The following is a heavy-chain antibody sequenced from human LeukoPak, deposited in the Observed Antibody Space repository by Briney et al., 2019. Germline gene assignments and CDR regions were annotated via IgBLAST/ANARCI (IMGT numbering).Heavy chain of an antibody. CDR2: IYSGGST. V-gene: IGHV3-66*01. CDR3: ARDSEQQLALYGMDV. J-gene: IGHJ6*02. D-gene: IGHD6-13*01. CDR1: GFTVSSNY. Sequence: GGSLRLSCAASGFTVSSNYMSRVRQAPGKGLEWVSVIYSGGSTYYADSVKGRFTISRDNSKNTLYLQVNSLRAEDTAVYYCARDSEQQLALYGMDVWGQGTTVTVSS.